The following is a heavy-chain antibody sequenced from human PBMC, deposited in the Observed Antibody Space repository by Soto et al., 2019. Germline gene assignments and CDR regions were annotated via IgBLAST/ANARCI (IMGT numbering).Heavy chain of an antibody. CDR3: ARMLLVRGHHYYYMDV. D-gene: IGHD3-10*01. V-gene: IGHV3-7*01. CDR2: IKQDGSEK. Sequence: PGGSLRLSCAASGFTFSSYWMSWVRQAPGKGLEWVANIKQDGSEKYYVDSVEGRFTISRDNAKNSLYLQMNSLRAEDTAVYYWARMLLVRGHHYYYMDVWGKGTTVTVSS. J-gene: IGHJ6*03. CDR1: GFTFSSYW.